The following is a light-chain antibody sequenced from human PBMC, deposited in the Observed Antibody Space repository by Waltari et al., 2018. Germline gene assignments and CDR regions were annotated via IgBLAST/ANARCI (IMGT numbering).Light chain of an antibody. V-gene: IGKV1-9*01. CDR2: AAS. CDR1: QCISNY. CDR3: QQLNSYQWT. J-gene: IGKJ1*01. Sequence: IQLTQSPSSLSASVGDRVTIPCRASQCISNYLAWYQQKPGKAPKLLIYAASTLQSGVPSRFSGSGSGTDFTLTISSLQPKDFATYYCQQLNSYQWTFGQGTKVEIK.